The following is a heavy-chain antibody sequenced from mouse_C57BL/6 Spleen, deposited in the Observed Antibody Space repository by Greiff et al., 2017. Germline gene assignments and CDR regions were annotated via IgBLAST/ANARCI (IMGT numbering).Heavy chain of an antibody. CDR1: GYTFTSYW. Sequence: VQLQQPGAELVRPGTSVKLSCKASGYTFTSYWMHWVKQRPGQGLEWIGVIDPSDSYTNYNQKFKGKATLTVDTSSSTAYMQLSSLTSEDSAVYYCARAFYDGYPHWYFDVWGTGTTVTVSS. CDR3: ARAFYDGYPHWYFDV. D-gene: IGHD2-3*01. J-gene: IGHJ1*03. V-gene: IGHV1-59*01. CDR2: IDPSDSYT.